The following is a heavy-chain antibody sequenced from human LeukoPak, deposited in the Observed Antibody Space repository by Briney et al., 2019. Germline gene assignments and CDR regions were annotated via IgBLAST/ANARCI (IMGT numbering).Heavy chain of an antibody. CDR2: IYSSGST. D-gene: IGHD3-9*01. CDR1: GGSISSYY. J-gene: IGHJ4*02. Sequence: SETLSLTCTVSGGSISSYYWSWIRQPAGKGLEWIGHIYSSGSTSYNPSLKSRVTVSLDTSKNQFSLKLTSVTAADTAVYYCARQSQDILTGYPRGYFDYWGQGTLVTVSS. V-gene: IGHV4-4*07. CDR3: ARQSQDILTGYPRGYFDY.